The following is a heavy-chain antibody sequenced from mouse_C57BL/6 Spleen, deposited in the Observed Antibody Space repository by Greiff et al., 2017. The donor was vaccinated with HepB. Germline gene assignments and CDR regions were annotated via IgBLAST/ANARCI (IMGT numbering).Heavy chain of an antibody. CDR2: IDPEDGET. CDR3: ARITTVVNWYFDV. CDR1: GFNIKDYY. D-gene: IGHD1-1*01. V-gene: IGHV14-2*01. Sequence: VQLQQSGAELVKPGASVKLSCTASGFNIKDYYMHWVKQRTEQGLEWIGRIDPEDGETEYAPKFQGKATITADTSSNTAYLQLSSLTSEDTAVYYCARITTVVNWYFDVWGTGTTVTVSS. J-gene: IGHJ1*03.